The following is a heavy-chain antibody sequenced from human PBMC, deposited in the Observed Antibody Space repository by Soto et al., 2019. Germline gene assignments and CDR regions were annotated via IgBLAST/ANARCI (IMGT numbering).Heavy chain of an antibody. CDR1: GFPFSLYL. D-gene: IGHD3-9*01. J-gene: IGHJ4*02. Sequence: EVQLVESGGDLVQPGGSLRLSCAASGFPFSLYLMSWVRQAPGKGLEWVANIGPDGSAKYSMGSVKGRFTISRDNAKSSLYLQMDRLRVEDTAIDYCSRDICGRTTGCVNWGQGTQVIVSS. CDR2: IGPDGSAK. CDR3: SRDICGRTTGCVN. V-gene: IGHV3-7*01.